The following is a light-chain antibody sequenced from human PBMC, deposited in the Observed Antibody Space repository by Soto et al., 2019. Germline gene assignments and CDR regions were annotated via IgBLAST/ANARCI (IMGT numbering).Light chain of an antibody. CDR3: SSYAGSSNV. CDR1: ISDIGGYNF. J-gene: IGLJ1*01. CDR2: DVN. Sequence: QSALTQPASVSGSPGQSITISCTGTISDIGGYNFISWYQHHPGKAPKLVIYDVNNRPSGVPDRFSGSKSGNTASLTVSGLQAEDEADYYCSSYAGSSNVFGTGTKLTVL. V-gene: IGLV2-8*01.